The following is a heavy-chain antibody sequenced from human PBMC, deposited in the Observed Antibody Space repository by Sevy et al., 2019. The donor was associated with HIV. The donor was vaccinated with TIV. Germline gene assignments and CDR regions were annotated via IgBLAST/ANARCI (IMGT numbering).Heavy chain of an antibody. D-gene: IGHD3-16*01. CDR2: ISSSGSTI. V-gene: IGHV3-11*01. Sequence: GGSLRLSCAASGFTFSDYNMSWIRQAPGKGLEWVSYISSSGSTIYYADSVKGRFTISMDNAKNSLYLQMNSLRAEDTAVYYCARVYDCLDHFDYWGQGTLVTVSS. CDR1: GFTFSDYN. CDR3: ARVYDCLDHFDY. J-gene: IGHJ4*02.